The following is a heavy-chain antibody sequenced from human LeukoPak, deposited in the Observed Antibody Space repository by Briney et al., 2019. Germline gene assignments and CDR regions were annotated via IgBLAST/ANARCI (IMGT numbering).Heavy chain of an antibody. J-gene: IGHJ6*03. CDR3: ASGYSYGWDYYYYMDV. V-gene: IGHV1-69*05. D-gene: IGHD5-18*01. CDR1: GGTFSSYA. CDR2: IIPIFGTA. Sequence: SVKVSCKASGGTFSSYAISWVRQAPGQGPEWMGGIIPIFGTANYAQKFQGRVTITTDESTSTAYMELSSLRSEDTAVYYCASGYSYGWDYYYYMDVWGKGTTVTVSS.